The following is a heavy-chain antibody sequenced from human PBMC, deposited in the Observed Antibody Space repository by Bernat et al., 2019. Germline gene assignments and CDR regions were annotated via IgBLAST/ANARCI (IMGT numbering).Heavy chain of an antibody. J-gene: IGHJ2*01. Sequence: QVQLVESGGGVVQPGRSLRLSCAASGFTFSSYGMHWVRQAPGKGLEWVAVIWYDGSNKYYADSVKGRFTISRDNSKNTLYLQMNSLRAEDTAVYYCAGDAKDWYFDLWGRGTLVTVSS. V-gene: IGHV3-33*01. CDR1: GFTFSSYG. CDR3: AGDAKDWYFDL. CDR2: IWYDGSNK.